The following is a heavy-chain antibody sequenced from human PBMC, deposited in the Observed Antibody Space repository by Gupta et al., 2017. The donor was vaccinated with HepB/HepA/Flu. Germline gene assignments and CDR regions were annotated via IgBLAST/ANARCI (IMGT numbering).Heavy chain of an antibody. Sequence: QVQLQQWGAGLLKPSENLSLICAVYGGSFSGNSWSWVRQSPEKGLEWIGEINPGGIAKYNPSLKSRVTMSRDTSKNHLSLKLSSVTAADTAVYYCARGPLTGTTRQFDDWGQGTQVTVSS. CDR2: INPGGIA. D-gene: IGHD1/OR15-1a*01. CDR3: ARGPLTGTTRQFDD. V-gene: IGHV4-34*01. CDR1: GGSFSGNS. J-gene: IGHJ4*02.